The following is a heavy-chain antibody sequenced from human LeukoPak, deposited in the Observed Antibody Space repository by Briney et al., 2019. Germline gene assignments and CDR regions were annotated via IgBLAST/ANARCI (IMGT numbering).Heavy chain of an antibody. CDR3: ARDANSGTFPN. D-gene: IGHD3-10*01. CDR2: INQDGSEK. Sequence: PGGSLRLSCAASGFMFQFYFMNWVRQAPGKGLEWVANINQDGSEKYYVDSVKGRFTISRDNAKNSLYLEMNSLRAEDTAVYYCARDANSGTFPNWGQGTLVTVSS. CDR1: GFMFQFYF. J-gene: IGHJ4*02. V-gene: IGHV3-7*01.